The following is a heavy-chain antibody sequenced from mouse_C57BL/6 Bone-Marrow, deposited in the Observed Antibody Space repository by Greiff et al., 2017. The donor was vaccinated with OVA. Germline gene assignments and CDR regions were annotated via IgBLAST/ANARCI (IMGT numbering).Heavy chain of an antibody. CDR3: ARLETGTTWFAY. J-gene: IGHJ3*01. V-gene: IGHV5-12*01. CDR1: GFTFSDYY. Sequence: EVKVEESGGGLVQPGGSLKLSCAASGFTFSDYYMYWVRQTPEKRLEWVAYISNGGGSTYYPDTVKGRFTISRDNAKNTLYLQMSRLKSEDTAMYYCARLETGTTWFAYWGQGTLVTVSA. D-gene: IGHD4-1*01. CDR2: ISNGGGST.